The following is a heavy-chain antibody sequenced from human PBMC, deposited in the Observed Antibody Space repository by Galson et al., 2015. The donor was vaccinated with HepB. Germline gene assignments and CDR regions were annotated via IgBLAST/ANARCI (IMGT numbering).Heavy chain of an antibody. CDR1: GSSFTTYW. J-gene: IGHJ3*02. CDR3: ARRQYSTSTVTAYDI. CDR2: IYPGDSDT. V-gene: IGHV5-51*01. Sequence: QSGAEVKKPGESLKISCKGSGSSFTTYWIGWVRQMPGKGLGWMGIIYPGDSDTRYSPSFQGQVTISADKSISTAFLQWSSLKGSDTAMYYCARRQYSTSTVTAYDIWGQGTMVTVSS. D-gene: IGHD6-6*01.